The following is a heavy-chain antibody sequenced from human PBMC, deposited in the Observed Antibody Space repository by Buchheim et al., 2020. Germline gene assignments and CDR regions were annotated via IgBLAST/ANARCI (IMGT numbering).Heavy chain of an antibody. CDR2: IYYSGTT. CDR3: ARKYCSGGSCYGIGDD. D-gene: IGHD2-15*01. J-gene: IGHJ4*02. CDR1: GGSINNGDYY. V-gene: IGHV4-30-4*01. Sequence: QVQLQESGPGLVTPSQTLSLTCTVSGGSINNGDYYWSWIRQSPVQGLEWIGYIYYSGTTYYNPSLKSRVTLSVDASKNQFSLMVNSVTAADTAIYYCARKYCSGGSCYGIGDDWGQGTL.